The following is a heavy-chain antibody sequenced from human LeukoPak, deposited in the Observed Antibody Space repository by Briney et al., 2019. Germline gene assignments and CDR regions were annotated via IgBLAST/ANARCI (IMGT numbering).Heavy chain of an antibody. CDR2: IIPIFGTA. J-gene: IGHJ5*02. V-gene: IGHV1-69*13. CDR1: GGTFSSYA. Sequence: SVKVSCKASGGTFSSYAISWVRQAPGQGLEWMGGIIPIFGTANYAQKFQGRVTITADESTSTAYMELSSLRSEDTAVYYCARDLNCSGGSCFKNWFDPWGQGTLVTVSS. D-gene: IGHD2-15*01. CDR3: ARDLNCSGGSCFKNWFDP.